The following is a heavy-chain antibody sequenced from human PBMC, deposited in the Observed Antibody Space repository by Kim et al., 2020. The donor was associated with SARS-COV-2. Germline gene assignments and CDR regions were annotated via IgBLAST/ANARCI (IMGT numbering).Heavy chain of an antibody. V-gene: IGHV1-46*01. CDR3: ARAYQTNGGSGWFDP. D-gene: IGHD2-8*01. Sequence: QKFQGRVTMTRDTSTSTVYMELSSLRSEVTAVYYCARAYQTNGGSGWFDPWGQGTLVTVSS. J-gene: IGHJ5*02.